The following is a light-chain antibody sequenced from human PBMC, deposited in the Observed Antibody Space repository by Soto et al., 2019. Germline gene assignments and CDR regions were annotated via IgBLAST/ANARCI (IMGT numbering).Light chain of an antibody. CDR2: EVT. V-gene: IGLV2-14*01. J-gene: IGLJ2*01. CDR3: SSYTTSNTLV. CDR1: SDDVGNYNY. Sequence: QSALTQPASVSGSPGQSITISCTGSSDDVGNYNYVSWYQQHPGKAPKLMIFEVTNRPSGISDRFSGSKSGKTASLTISGLQAEDEADYYCSSYTTSNTLVFGGGTQLTVL.